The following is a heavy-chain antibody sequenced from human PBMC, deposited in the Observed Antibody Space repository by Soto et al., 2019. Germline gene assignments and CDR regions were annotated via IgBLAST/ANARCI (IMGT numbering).Heavy chain of an antibody. CDR1: GFTFSDYY. D-gene: IGHD6-13*01. CDR2: ISSSGSTI. V-gene: IGHV3-11*01. J-gene: IGHJ6*02. Sequence: QVQLVESGGGLVKPGGSLRLSCAASGFTFSDYYMSWIRQAPGKGLEWVSYISSSGSTIYYADSVNGRFTISRDNAKNSLYLQMNSLRAEDTAVYYCASQSYSSSWYYYYYGMDVWGQGTTVTVSS. CDR3: ASQSYSSSWYYYYYGMDV.